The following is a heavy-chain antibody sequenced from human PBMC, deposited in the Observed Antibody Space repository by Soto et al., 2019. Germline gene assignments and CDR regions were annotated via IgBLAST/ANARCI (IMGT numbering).Heavy chain of an antibody. CDR3: ARASMGYSSSWFGP. V-gene: IGHV4-61*01. CDR2: IYYSGST. Sequence: PSESLALTCTVSGGSVSSGSYYWSWIRQPPGKGLEWIGYIYYSGSTNYNPSLKSRVTISVDTSKNQFSLKLSSVTAADTAVYYCARASMGYSSSWFGPRGQRPPFTASS. CDR1: GGSVSSGSYY. J-gene: IGHJ5*02. D-gene: IGHD6-13*01.